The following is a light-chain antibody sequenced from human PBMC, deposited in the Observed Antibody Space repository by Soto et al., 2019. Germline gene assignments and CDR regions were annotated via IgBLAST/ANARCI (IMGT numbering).Light chain of an antibody. CDR3: QQYGSSPFT. CDR2: GAS. V-gene: IGKV3-20*01. J-gene: IGKJ3*01. Sequence: EIVLTQSPGTLSLSPGERATLSCRASQSVSSSYLAWYQQKPGQAPRLLIYGASSRATGIPARFSGSGSGTHFTLTISTLEPDDFAVYSCQQYGSSPFTFGPGTNVHIK. CDR1: QSVSSSY.